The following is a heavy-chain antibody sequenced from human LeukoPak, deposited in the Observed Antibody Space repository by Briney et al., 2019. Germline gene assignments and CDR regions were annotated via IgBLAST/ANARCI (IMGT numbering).Heavy chain of an antibody. V-gene: IGHV4-39*01. J-gene: IGHJ5*02. Sequence: SETLSLTYTGSGGSISISNSYWGWLRQPPGKGLYYIGRVYYSGITFYNPSLQSRVTISVDTSKNQFSLKLSSVTAADTAVYYCARQAGGQQPSNWFDPWGQGTLVTVSS. D-gene: IGHD6-13*01. CDR3: ARQAGGQQPSNWFDP. CDR2: VYYSGIT. CDR1: GGSISISNSY.